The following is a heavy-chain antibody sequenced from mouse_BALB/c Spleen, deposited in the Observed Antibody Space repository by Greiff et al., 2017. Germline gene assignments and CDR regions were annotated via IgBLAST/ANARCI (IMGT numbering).Heavy chain of an antibody. J-gene: IGHJ3*01. Sequence: QVQLKQSGPGLVQPSQSLSITCTVSGFSLTSYGVHWVRQSPGKGLEWLGVIWSGGSTDYNAAFISRLSISKDNSKSQVFFKMNSLQANDTAIYYCARIGYGSSSFAYWGQGTLVTVSA. D-gene: IGHD1-1*01. CDR1: GFSLTSYG. V-gene: IGHV2-2*02. CDR3: ARIGYGSSSFAY. CDR2: IWSGGST.